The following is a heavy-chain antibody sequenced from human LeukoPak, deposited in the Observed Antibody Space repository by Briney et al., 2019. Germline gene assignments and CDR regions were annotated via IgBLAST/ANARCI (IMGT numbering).Heavy chain of an antibody. CDR3: ARGTEGYSYGYYFDY. Sequence: SETLSLTCTVSGGSISGYYWSWIRQPPGKGLEWIGYIYYTGSTSYHPSLKSRVTMSLDASKNQFSLELTSVTPADTAVYYCARGTEGYSYGYYFDYWGQGTLVTVSS. CDR2: IYYTGST. J-gene: IGHJ4*02. V-gene: IGHV4-59*01. D-gene: IGHD5-18*01. CDR1: GGSISGYY.